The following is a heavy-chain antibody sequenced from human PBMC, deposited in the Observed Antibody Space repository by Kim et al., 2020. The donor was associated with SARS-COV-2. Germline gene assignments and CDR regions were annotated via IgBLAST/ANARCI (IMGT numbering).Heavy chain of an antibody. CDR1: GYTFTSYA. D-gene: IGHD3-10*01. Sequence: ASVKVSCKASGYTFTSYAMNWVRQAPGQGLEWMGWINTNTGNPTYAQGFTGRFVFSLDTSVSTAYLQISSLKAEDTAVYYCARDESQLLWFGNNWFDPWGQGTLVTVSS. J-gene: IGHJ5*02. CDR3: ARDESQLLWFGNNWFDP. CDR2: INTNTGNP. V-gene: IGHV7-4-1*02.